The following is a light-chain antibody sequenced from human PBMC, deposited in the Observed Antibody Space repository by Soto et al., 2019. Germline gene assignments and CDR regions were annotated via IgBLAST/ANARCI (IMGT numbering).Light chain of an antibody. CDR1: SSDVGDYNY. CDR3: SSYTSSSSLVV. J-gene: IGLJ2*01. Sequence: QSVLTQPASVSGSPGQSITISCTGTSSDVGDYNYVSWYQQHPGKAPKLIIFDVSHRPSGVSNRFSGSKSASTASLSVSGRQAEDEADYYCSSYTSSSSLVVFGGGTKLTVL. CDR2: DVS. V-gene: IGLV2-14*01.